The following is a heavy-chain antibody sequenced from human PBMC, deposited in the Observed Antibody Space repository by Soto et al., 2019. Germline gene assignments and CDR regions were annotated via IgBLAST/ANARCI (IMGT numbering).Heavy chain of an antibody. CDR1: GGSISSGDYY. V-gene: IGHV4-30-4*01. CDR2: IYYSGST. D-gene: IGHD5-12*01. CDR3: AVEMATIGNWFDP. Sequence: SETLSLTCTVSGGSISSGDYYWSWIRQPPGKGLEWIGYIYYSGSTYYNPSLKSRVTISVDTSKNQFSLKLSSVTAADTAVYYCAVEMATIGNWFDPWGQGTLVTVSS. J-gene: IGHJ5*02.